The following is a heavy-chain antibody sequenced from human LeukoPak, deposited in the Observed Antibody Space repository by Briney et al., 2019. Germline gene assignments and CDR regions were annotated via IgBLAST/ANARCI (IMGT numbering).Heavy chain of an antibody. D-gene: IGHD2-8*01. J-gene: IGHJ4*01. Sequence: SETLSLTCSVSGGSINNYYWSWIRQPPGKGLERLGYIYSSGGTNYNPSLQSRLTISLDTSKNQFSLRVNSVTAADTAIYYCARHDNVPVIRHGFDHWGHGTLVTVSS. CDR3: ARHDNVPVIRHGFDH. V-gene: IGHV4-59*08. CDR1: GGSINNYY. CDR2: IYSSGGT.